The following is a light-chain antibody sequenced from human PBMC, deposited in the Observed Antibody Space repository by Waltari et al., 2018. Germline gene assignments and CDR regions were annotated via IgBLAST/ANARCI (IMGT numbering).Light chain of an antibody. Sequence: SLEPSDGNVYLNWFQRGRGQAPRRLIYKVTTRDSGVPDRCSGSGSGTDFTLNIERVEAEDVGVYDGMQGTPGPRKFRQGTKVQIK. J-gene: IGKJ1*01. CDR3: MQGTPGPRK. CDR2: KVT. V-gene: IGKV2-30*02. CDR1: SLEPSDGNVY.